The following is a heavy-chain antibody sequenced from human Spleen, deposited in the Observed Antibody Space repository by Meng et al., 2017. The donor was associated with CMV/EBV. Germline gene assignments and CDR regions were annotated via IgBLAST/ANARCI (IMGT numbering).Heavy chain of an antibody. Sequence: SLRLSCAASGFTFDDYAMNWVRQAPGKGLEWVSGISWNSGTIGYAVSVKGRFTISRDNAKNSLYLQMNGLRAEDTALYYCAKDIGDFWTGPLAVWGQGTTVTVSS. CDR2: ISWNSGTI. CDR1: GFTFDDYA. J-gene: IGHJ6*02. D-gene: IGHD3/OR15-3a*01. V-gene: IGHV3-9*01. CDR3: AKDIGDFWTGPLAV.